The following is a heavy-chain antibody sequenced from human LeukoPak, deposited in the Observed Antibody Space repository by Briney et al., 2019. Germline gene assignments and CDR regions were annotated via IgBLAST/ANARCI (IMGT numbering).Heavy chain of an antibody. J-gene: IGHJ4*02. D-gene: IGHD5-12*01. V-gene: IGHV1-69*13. CDR2: IIPIFGTA. CDR1: GGTFSSYA. CDR3: AREVYSGYDKFDY. Sequence: ASVKVSCKASGGTFSSYAISWVRQAPGQGLEWMGGIIPIFGTANYAQKFQGRVTITAEESTSTAYMELSSLRSEDTAVYYCAREVYSGYDKFDYWGQGTLVTVSS.